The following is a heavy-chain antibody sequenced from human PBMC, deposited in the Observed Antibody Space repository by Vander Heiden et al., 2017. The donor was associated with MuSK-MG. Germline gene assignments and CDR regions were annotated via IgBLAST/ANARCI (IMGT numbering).Heavy chain of an antibody. CDR3: TRQGAQ. CDR2: IRSKANRYAT. D-gene: IGHD3-16*01. CDR1: GFTFSGSA. J-gene: IGHJ4*02. V-gene: IGHV3-73*02. Sequence: EVQLVESGGGLVQPGGSLKLSCAASGFTFSGSAMHWVRQASGKGLEWVGRIRSKANRYATAYAASVKGRFTISRDDSKNTAYMQMNSLKSEDTAGYDCTRQGAQWGQGTLVTVSS.